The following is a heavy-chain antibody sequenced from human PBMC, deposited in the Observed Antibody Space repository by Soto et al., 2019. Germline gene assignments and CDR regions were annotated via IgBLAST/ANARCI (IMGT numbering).Heavy chain of an antibody. J-gene: IGHJ4*02. CDR2: INAGNGNT. V-gene: IGHV1-3*01. CDR3: ASCLVRVLITSFFYY. CDR1: GYTFTSYA. D-gene: IGHD3-10*01. Sequence: QVQLVQSGAEVKKPGASVKVSCKASGYTFTSYAMHWVRQAPGQRLEWMGWINAGNGNTKYSQKFQGRVTITRDTSVITAKMALSSFRSEDSAVYYSASCLVRVLITSFFYYWGQGTLVTVSS.